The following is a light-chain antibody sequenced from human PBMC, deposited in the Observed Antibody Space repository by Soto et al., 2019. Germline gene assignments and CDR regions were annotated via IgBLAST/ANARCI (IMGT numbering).Light chain of an antibody. CDR2: EVT. CDR3: SSSAGRNTLTLM. Sequence: QSALTQPPSASGSPGQSVTLTCTGTSSDVGAYNYVSWFQQHPGKAPKLMIYEVTERPSGVPARFSGSKSGNTASLTVSCLQTEDEVEYYCSSSAGRNTLTLMFGGGTKVTVL. CDR1: SSDVGAYNY. V-gene: IGLV2-8*01. J-gene: IGLJ3*02.